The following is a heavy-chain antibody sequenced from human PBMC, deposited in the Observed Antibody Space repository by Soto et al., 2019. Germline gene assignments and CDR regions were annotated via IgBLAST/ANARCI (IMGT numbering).Heavy chain of an antibody. D-gene: IGHD2-15*01. CDR2: IYPGDSDT. Sequence: PGESLKISCKGSGYSFTSYWIGWVRQMPGKGLEWMGIIYPGDSDTRYSPSFQGQVTISPDKSISTAYLQWSSLKASDTAMYYCARDLIGYCSGGSCYPDPYYYYGMDVWGQGTTVTVSS. CDR1: GYSFTSYW. CDR3: ARDLIGYCSGGSCYPDPYYYYGMDV. J-gene: IGHJ6*02. V-gene: IGHV5-51*01.